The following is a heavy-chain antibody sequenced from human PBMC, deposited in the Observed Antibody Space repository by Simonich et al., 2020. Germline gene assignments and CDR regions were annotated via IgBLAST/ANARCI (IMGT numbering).Heavy chain of an antibody. V-gene: IGHV3-23*01. CDR3: AKEESYSSTSCYDAFDI. Sequence: EVQLLESGGGLVQPGGSLRLSCAASGFTFSSYAMSWVRQAPGEGWEVVSVSSGRGVSTDYEDSVKGRFTISRDNYKNTLYLQMNSLRAEDTAVYYCAKEESYSSTSCYDAFDIWGQGTMVTVSS. D-gene: IGHD2-2*01. CDR1: GFTFSSYA. CDR2: SSGRGVST. J-gene: IGHJ3*02.